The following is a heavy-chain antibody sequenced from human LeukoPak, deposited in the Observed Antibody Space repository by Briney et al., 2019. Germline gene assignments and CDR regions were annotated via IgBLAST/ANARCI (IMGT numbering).Heavy chain of an antibody. D-gene: IGHD4-17*01. CDR1: GFTFSSYA. Sequence: TGGSLRLSCAASGFTFSSYAITWVRQAPGKGLEWVSAITSSGSTFYADSVKGRFTISRDNSKNTLYLQMNSLRAEDTAVYYCAKHHYGDYAADAFDIWGQGTLVSVSS. V-gene: IGHV3-23*01. CDR2: ITSSGST. CDR3: AKHHYGDYAADAFDI. J-gene: IGHJ3*02.